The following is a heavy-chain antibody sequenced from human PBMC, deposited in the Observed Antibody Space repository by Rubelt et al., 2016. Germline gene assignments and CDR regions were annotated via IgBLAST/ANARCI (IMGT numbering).Heavy chain of an antibody. CDR3: ARDRAFVSSSLGVFDY. Sequence: APGKGLEWVAVIWYDGSNKYYADSVKGRFTISRDNSKNTLYLQMNSLRAEDTAVYYCARDRAFVSSSLGVFDYWGQGTLVTVSS. CDR2: IWYDGSNK. J-gene: IGHJ4*02. D-gene: IGHD6-6*01. V-gene: IGHV3-33*01.